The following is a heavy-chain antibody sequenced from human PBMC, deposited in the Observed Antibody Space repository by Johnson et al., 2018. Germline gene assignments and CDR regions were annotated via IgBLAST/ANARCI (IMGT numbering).Heavy chain of an antibody. CDR3: ARDSGYSYLEGGMDV. Sequence: EVQLLETGGGLVQPGGSLRLSCAASGFTVSSNYMNWVRQATGKGLEWVSAIGTAGDTYYPGSVKGRFTISRENAKNSLYLQMNSLRAGDTAVYYCARDSGYSYLEGGMDVWGQGTTVTVSS. CDR1: GFTVSSNY. J-gene: IGHJ6*02. D-gene: IGHD5-18*01. V-gene: IGHV3-13*01. CDR2: IGTAGDT.